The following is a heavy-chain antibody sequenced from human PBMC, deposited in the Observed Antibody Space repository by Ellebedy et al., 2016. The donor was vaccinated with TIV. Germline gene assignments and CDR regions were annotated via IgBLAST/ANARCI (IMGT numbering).Heavy chain of an antibody. J-gene: IGHJ6*02. CDR2: IYYSGST. D-gene: IGHD6-13*01. V-gene: IGHV4-31*03. CDR3: ARERGKSIAAADVGRGAMDV. Sequence: MPSETLSLTCTVSGSSVSSISYYWGWIRQHPGKGLEWIGYIYYSGSTYYNPSLKSRVTISVDTSKNQFSLKLSSVTAADTAVYYCARERGKSIAAADVGRGAMDVWGQGTTVTVSS. CDR1: GSSVSSISYY.